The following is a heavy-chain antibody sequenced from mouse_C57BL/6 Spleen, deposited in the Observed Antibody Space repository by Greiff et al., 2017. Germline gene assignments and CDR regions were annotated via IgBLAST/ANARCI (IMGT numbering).Heavy chain of an antibody. CDR1: GFNIKNYY. CDR3: DRNYGDY. D-gene: IGHD1-1*02. J-gene: IGHJ2*01. V-gene: IGHV14-3*01. CDR2: IDPGNGNT. Sequence: VQLQQSVAELVRPGASVKLSCTASGFNIKNYYMPWVKQRPEQGLEWIGRIDPGNGNTKYDPKFQGKATITADTSSNTACLQLSSLTSEDTAAYYCDRNYGDYWGQGTTLTVSS.